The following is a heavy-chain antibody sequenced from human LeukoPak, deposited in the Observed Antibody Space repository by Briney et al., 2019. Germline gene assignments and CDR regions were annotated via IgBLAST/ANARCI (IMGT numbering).Heavy chain of an antibody. CDR3: TRDFDFSSAI. Sequence: PGGSLRLSCAASGFTFSSYWMHWVRQAPGKGLVWVSRICPDGSTTGHADSVKGRFTTSRDNAKNTLFLQMNSLRAEDTAVYYCTRDFDFSSAIWGQGTLVTVSS. D-gene: IGHD3-3*01. V-gene: IGHV3-74*01. CDR2: ICPDGSTT. J-gene: IGHJ4*02. CDR1: GFTFSSYW.